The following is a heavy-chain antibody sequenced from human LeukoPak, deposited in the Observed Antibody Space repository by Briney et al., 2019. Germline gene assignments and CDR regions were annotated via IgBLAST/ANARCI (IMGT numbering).Heavy chain of an antibody. CDR3: AKVQDSAVAGPGDY. CDR1: GFTFSSYA. CDR2: ISGSGGST. V-gene: IGHV3-23*01. J-gene: IGHJ4*02. Sequence: GGSLRLPCAASGFTFSSYAMSWVRQAPGKGLEWVSAISGSGGSTYYADSVKGRFTISRDNSKNTLYLQMNSLRAEDTAVYYCAKVQDSAVAGPGDYWGQGTLVTVSS. D-gene: IGHD6-19*01.